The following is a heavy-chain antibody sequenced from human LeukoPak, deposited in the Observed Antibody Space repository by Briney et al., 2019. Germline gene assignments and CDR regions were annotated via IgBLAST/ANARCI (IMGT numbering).Heavy chain of an antibody. Sequence: ASVKVSCKASGYRFTGCYMHWVRQAPGQGLEWMGWINPNSGVTNYAQNFQGRVSMTRDTSISTAYMELSRPRSDDTAVYYCARQQEVSGYFDYWGQGTLVTVSS. CDR2: INPNSGVT. CDR1: GYRFTGCY. CDR3: ARQQEVSGYFDY. D-gene: IGHD3-16*02. J-gene: IGHJ4*02. V-gene: IGHV1-2*02.